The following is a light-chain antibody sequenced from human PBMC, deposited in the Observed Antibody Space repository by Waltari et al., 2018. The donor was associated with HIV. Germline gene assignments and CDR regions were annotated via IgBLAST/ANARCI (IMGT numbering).Light chain of an antibody. CDR3: QSAHNSDVI. V-gene: IGLV3-25*03. J-gene: IGLJ2*01. CDR1: ALPKHY. Sequence: SYELTQTPSVSLPPGQTAKIMCSGDALPKHYVYWYQPKAGQAPVMIIFQDTKRPSDIPARFSASSAGTTATLTISGVQAEDEADYFCQSAHNSDVIFGGGTKLTVL. CDR2: QDT.